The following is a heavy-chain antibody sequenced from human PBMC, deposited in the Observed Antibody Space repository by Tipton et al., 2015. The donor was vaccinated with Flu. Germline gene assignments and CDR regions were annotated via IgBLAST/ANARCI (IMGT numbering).Heavy chain of an antibody. J-gene: IGHJ4*02. V-gene: IGHV4-4*07. Sequence: TLSLTCTVSGGSISGYYWSWIRQPPGKGLEWIGRIYTTGSTNYNPSLKSRVTISADTSKNKFSLELRSVTAADTAVYYCARIYYYGSGDYYLDSWGQGTLVTVSS. CDR3: ARIYYYGSGDYYLDS. D-gene: IGHD3-10*01. CDR1: GGSISGYY. CDR2: IYTTGST.